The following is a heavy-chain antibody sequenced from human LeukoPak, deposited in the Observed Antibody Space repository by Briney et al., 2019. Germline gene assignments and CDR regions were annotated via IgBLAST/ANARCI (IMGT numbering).Heavy chain of an antibody. CDR3: ARARDSSPDAFDI. Sequence: GGSLRLSCAASGFNFSSYAMSWVRQAPGKGLEWVSAISGSGGSTYYADSVKGRFTISRDNSKNTLYLQMNSLRAEDTAVYYCARARDSSPDAFDIWGQGTMVTVSS. CDR1: GFNFSSYA. V-gene: IGHV3-23*01. CDR2: ISGSGGST. J-gene: IGHJ3*02. D-gene: IGHD6-19*01.